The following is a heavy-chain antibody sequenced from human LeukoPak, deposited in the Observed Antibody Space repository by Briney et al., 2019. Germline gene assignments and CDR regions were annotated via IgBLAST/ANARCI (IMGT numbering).Heavy chain of an antibody. J-gene: IGHJ4*02. CDR1: GGTFSRYA. D-gene: IGHD4-23*01. Sequence: ASVKVSCKASGGTFSRYAISWVRQAPGQGLEWMGGIIPIFGTANYAQKFQGRVTITTDESTSTAYMELSSLRSEDTAVYYCARVGDPQTLDYWGQGTLVTVSS. V-gene: IGHV1-69*05. CDR2: IIPIFGTA. CDR3: ARVGDPQTLDY.